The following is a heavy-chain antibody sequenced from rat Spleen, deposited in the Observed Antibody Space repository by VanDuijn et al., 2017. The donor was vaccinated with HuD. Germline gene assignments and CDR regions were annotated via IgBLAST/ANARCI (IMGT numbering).Heavy chain of an antibody. D-gene: IGHD1-11*01. V-gene: IGHV2-4*01. J-gene: IGHJ4*01. Sequence: QVQLKESGPGLVQPSQTLSLTCTVSGFSLTSYGVSWVRQPPGKGLEWIGAIWSGGSTDYNSALKSRLSISRDTSKSQVFLKMNSLQPEDTGTYYCARHLRVASGVMDAWGQGASVTVSS. CDR2: IWSGGST. CDR1: GFSLTSYG. CDR3: ARHLRVASGVMDA.